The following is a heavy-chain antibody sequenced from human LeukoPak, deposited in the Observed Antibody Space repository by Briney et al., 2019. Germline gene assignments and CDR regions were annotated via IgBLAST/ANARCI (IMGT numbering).Heavy chain of an antibody. CDR2: ISGSGGST. D-gene: IGHD2-2*01. J-gene: IGHJ6*03. CDR1: GFTFSSYG. Sequence: GGSLRLSCAASGFTFSSYGMSWVRQAPGKGLEWVSGISGSGGSTNYADSVKGRFTISRDNSKNTLYLQMNSLRAEDTAVYYCAKDFRPQLRDRIIPDYYYYYMDVWGKGTTVTISS. V-gene: IGHV3-23*01. CDR3: AKDFRPQLRDRIIPDYYYYYMDV.